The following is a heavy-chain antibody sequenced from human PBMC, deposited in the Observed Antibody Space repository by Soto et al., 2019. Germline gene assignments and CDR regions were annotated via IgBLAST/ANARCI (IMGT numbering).Heavy chain of an antibody. V-gene: IGHV1-2*02. J-gene: IGHJ4*02. CDR3: ARDRRSGGSYYDYDY. CDR1: GYIFFDYY. D-gene: IGHD1-26*01. CDR2: VNPNSGLT. Sequence: QVQLVQSGAEVKKPGGSVKVSCKASGYIFFDYYIHWVRQAPGQGLKWMGWVNPNSGLTNYAQEFQGRVTMTRDTSISTAYLELSRLTSDDTAIYYCARDRRSGGSYYDYDYWGQGTLVTVSS.